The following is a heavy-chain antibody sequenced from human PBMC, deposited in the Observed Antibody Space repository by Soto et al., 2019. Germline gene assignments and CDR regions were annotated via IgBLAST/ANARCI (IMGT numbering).Heavy chain of an antibody. CDR3: AKGHCSGGSCPFMRYYYYMDV. D-gene: IGHD2-15*01. J-gene: IGHJ6*03. CDR1: GFTFSSYA. Sequence: GGSLRLSCAASGFTFSSYAMSWVRQAPGKGLEWVSAISGSGGSTYYADSVKGRFTISGDNSKKTLYLKMNSQRAEDTAVYYCAKGHCSGGSCPFMRYYYYMDVWGKGTTVTVSS. CDR2: ISGSGGST. V-gene: IGHV3-23*01.